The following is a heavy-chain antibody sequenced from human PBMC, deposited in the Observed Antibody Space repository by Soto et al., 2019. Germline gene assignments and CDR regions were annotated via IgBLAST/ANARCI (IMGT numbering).Heavy chain of an antibody. Sequence: GGSLRLSCAASGFTVSSNYMSWVRQAPGKGLEWVSVIYSGGSTYYADSVKGRFTISRDNSKNTLYLQMNSLRAEDTAVYFCARGSEREYFDYWGQGTLVTVSS. V-gene: IGHV3-53*01. CDR1: GFTVSSNY. CDR2: IYSGGST. CDR3: ARGSEREYFDY. D-gene: IGHD1-1*01. J-gene: IGHJ4*02.